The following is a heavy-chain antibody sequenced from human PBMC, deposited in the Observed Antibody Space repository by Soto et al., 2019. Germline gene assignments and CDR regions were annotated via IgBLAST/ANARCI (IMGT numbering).Heavy chain of an antibody. J-gene: IGHJ6*02. CDR3: TTLTGLVGTIFGVVINTEQVDV. CDR1: GFTFSNAW. Sequence: GGSLRLSCAASGFTFSNAWMNWVRQAPGKGLEWVGRIKSKTDGGTTDYAAPVKGRFTISRDDSKNTRYLQMNSLKTEDTAVYYCTTLTGLVGTIFGVVINTEQVDVWGQGTTVTVSS. V-gene: IGHV3-15*07. CDR2: IKSKTDGGTT. D-gene: IGHD3-3*01.